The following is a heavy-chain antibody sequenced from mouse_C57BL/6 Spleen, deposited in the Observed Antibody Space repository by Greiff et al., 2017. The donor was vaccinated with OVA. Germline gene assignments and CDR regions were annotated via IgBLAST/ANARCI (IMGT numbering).Heavy chain of an antibody. CDR1: GYTFTSYW. CDR2: IHPNSGST. V-gene: IGHV1-64*01. Sequence: VQLQQPGAELVKPGASVKLSCKASGYTFTSYWMHWVKQRPGQGLEWIGMIHPNSGSTNYNEKFKSKATLTVDKSSSTAYMQLSSLTSEDSAVYYCARGTGTGDWFAYWGQGTLVTVSA. CDR3: ARGTGTGDWFAY. J-gene: IGHJ3*01. D-gene: IGHD4-1*01.